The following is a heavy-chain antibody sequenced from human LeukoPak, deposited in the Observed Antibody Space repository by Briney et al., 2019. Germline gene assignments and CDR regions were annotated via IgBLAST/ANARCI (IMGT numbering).Heavy chain of an antibody. CDR1: GFTFSNYW. Sequence: GGSLRLSCAASGFTFSNYWMHWVRQAPGKGLVWVSRINSDGINTSYADSVKGRFTISRDNAKNTLNLQMNSLRAEDTAVYYCARDLFPSTTAYFDYWGQGTLVTVSS. V-gene: IGHV3-74*01. CDR2: INSDGINT. CDR3: ARDLFPSTTAYFDY. J-gene: IGHJ4*02. D-gene: IGHD4-11*01.